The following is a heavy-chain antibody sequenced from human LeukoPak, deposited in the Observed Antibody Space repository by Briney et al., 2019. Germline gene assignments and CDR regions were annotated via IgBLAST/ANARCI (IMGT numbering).Heavy chain of an antibody. J-gene: IGHJ5*02. CDR2: IHYSGST. D-gene: IGHD3-10*01. CDR1: GGSISSSSYY. V-gene: IGHV4-39*01. Sequence: PSETLSLTCTVSGGSISSSSYYWGWIRQPPGKGLEWIGSIHYSGSTYYNPSLKSRVTISVDTSKNQFSLKLSSVTAADTAVYYCARPHYYGSGSFWFDPWGQGTLVTVSS. CDR3: ARPHYYGSGSFWFDP.